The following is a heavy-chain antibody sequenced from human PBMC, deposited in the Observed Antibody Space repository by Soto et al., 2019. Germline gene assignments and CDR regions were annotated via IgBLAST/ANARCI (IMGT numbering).Heavy chain of an antibody. V-gene: IGHV4-31*03. J-gene: IGHJ6*02. D-gene: IGHD3-22*01. CDR2: IYYSGST. Sequence: SETLSLTCTVSGGSISSGGYYWSWIRQHPGKGLEWIGYIYYSGSTYYNPSLKSRVTISVDTSKNQFSLKLSSVTAADTAVYYCARDRVGGYYTMYYGMDVWGQGTTVTVSS. CDR3: ARDRVGGYYTMYYGMDV. CDR1: GGSISSGGYY.